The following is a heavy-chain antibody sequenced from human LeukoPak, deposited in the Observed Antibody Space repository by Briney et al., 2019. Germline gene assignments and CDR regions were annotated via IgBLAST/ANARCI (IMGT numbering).Heavy chain of an antibody. CDR3: ARTGGDFWGGYYSRDY. J-gene: IGHJ4*02. Sequence: SETLSLTCAVSGGSFSGYYWSWIRQPPGKGLEWMGEINHNGSTNYNPPLKSRVTISVDTSKNQFSLKLSSVAAADPAVYSCARTGGDFWGGYYSRDYWGQGTLVTVS. CDR2: INHNGST. V-gene: IGHV4-34*01. D-gene: IGHD3-3*01. CDR1: GGSFSGYY.